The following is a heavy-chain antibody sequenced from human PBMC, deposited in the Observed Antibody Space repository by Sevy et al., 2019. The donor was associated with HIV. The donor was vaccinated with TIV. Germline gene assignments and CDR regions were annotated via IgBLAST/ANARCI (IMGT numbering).Heavy chain of an antibody. CDR3: AKHEAATPYYYYGIDV. D-gene: IGHD2-15*01. CDR1: GFTFSSYG. CDR2: ISYDGSNK. J-gene: IGHJ6*02. Sequence: GGSLRLSCAASGFTFSSYGMHWVRQAPGKGLEWVAVISYDGSNKFYADSVKGRFTISRDNSKNTLYLQMNSLRADDTAVYYDAKHEAATPYYYYGIDVWGQGTPVTVSS. V-gene: IGHV3-30*18.